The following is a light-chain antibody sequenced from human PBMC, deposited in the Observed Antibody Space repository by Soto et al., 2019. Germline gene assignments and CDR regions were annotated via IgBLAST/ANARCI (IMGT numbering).Light chain of an antibody. V-gene: IGKV1D-12*01. CDR3: QQANSFPPT. J-gene: IGKJ3*01. CDR1: QGISSW. CDR2: AAS. Sequence: DIQMTQSPSSVSASVGDRVTITCRASQGISSWLAWYQQKPGKAPKLLIYAASSLQSGVPSRFXXXXXXXXXXXXXXXLQPEDFATYYCQQANSFPPTFGPGTKVDIK.